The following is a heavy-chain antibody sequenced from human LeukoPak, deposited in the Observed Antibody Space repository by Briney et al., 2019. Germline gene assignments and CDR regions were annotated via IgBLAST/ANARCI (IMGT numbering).Heavy chain of an antibody. J-gene: IGHJ4*02. Sequence: GRSLRLSCAASGFTFSSYGMHWVRQAPGKGLEWVAVIWYDGSNKYYADSVKGRFTISRDNSKNTLYLQMSSLRAEDTAVYYCARGGYSYAFHWGQGTLVTVSS. V-gene: IGHV3-33*01. CDR3: ARGGYSYAFH. D-gene: IGHD5-18*01. CDR2: IWYDGSNK. CDR1: GFTFSSYG.